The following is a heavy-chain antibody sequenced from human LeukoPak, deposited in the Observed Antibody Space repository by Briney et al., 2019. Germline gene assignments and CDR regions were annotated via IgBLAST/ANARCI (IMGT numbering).Heavy chain of an antibody. CDR3: ARRRWSDDELVGYY. CDR1: GFTFSSYS. Sequence: GGSLRLSCAASGFTFSSYSMNWVRQAPGKGLEWVSSISSSSSYIYYADSVKGRFTISRDNAKNSLYLQMNSLRAEDTAVYYCARRRWSDDELVGYYWGQGTLVTASS. J-gene: IGHJ4*02. D-gene: IGHD2-15*01. CDR2: ISSSSSYI. V-gene: IGHV3-21*01.